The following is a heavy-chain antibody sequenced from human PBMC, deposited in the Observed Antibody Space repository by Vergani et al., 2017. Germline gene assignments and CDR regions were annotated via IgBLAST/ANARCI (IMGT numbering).Heavy chain of an antibody. CDR2: IIPILGIA. D-gene: IGHD4-17*01. J-gene: IGHJ4*02. CDR1: GGTFSSYT. Sequence: QVQLVQSGAEVKKPGSSVKVSCKASGGTFSSYTISWVRQAPGQGLEWMGRIIPILGIANYAQKFQGRVTITADKSTSTAYMELSSLRSEDTAVYYCARVQPRPNYGDYSPGDYWGQGTLVTVSS. V-gene: IGHV1-69*02. CDR3: ARVQPRPNYGDYSPGDY.